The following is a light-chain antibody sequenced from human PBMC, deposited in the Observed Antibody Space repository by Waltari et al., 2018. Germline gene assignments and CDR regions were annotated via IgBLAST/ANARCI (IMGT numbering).Light chain of an antibody. CDR1: SIDVGGYNY. V-gene: IGLV2-14*03. Sequence: QSALTQPASVSGLPGQSITISCTGTSIDVGGYNYVPGYQQHPGKAPKLMIYDVSNRPSGVSNRFSGSKSGNTASLTISGLQSEDEADYYCSSYTSSSTPHVVFGGGTKLTVL. CDR2: DVS. CDR3: SSYTSSSTPHVV. J-gene: IGLJ2*01.